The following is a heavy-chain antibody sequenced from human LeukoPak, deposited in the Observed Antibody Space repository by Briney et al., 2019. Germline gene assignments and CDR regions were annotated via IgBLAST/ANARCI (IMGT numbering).Heavy chain of an antibody. V-gene: IGHV4-30-2*01. D-gene: IGHD6-13*01. Sequence: SQTLSLTCAVSGGSISSGGYSWSWIRQPPEKGLEWIGYIYHSGSTYYNPSLKSRVTISVDRSKNQFSLKLSSVTAADTAVYYCASARWDYWGQGTLVTVSS. CDR3: ASARWDY. CDR2: IYHSGST. CDR1: GGSISSGGYS. J-gene: IGHJ4*02.